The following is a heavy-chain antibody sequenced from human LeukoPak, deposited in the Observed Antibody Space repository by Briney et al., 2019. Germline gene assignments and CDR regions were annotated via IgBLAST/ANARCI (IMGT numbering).Heavy chain of an antibody. CDR3: VKEYYDFWSGYSEADAFDI. J-gene: IGHJ3*02. CDR2: IYYSGST. D-gene: IGHD3-3*01. V-gene: IGHV4-39*01. CDR1: GGSISSSSYY. Sequence: PSETLSLTCTVSGGSISSSSYYWGWIRQPPGKGLEWIGSIYYSGSTYYNPSLKSRVTISVDTSKNQFSLKLSSVTAADTAVYYCVKEYYDFWSGYSEADAFDIWGQGTMVTVSS.